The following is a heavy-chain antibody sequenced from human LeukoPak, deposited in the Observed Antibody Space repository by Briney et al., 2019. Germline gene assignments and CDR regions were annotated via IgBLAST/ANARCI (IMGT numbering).Heavy chain of an antibody. Sequence: GGSLRLSCAASGFTFSSYAMSWVRQAPGKGLEWVSTFSGSGLSTYYADSVKGRFTISRDNSKNTLYLQMNRLRPEDAAVYYCAKAPVTTCRGAFCYPFDYWGLGTLVTVSS. CDR3: AKAPVTTCRGAFCYPFDY. CDR2: FSGSGLST. D-gene: IGHD2-15*01. J-gene: IGHJ4*02. CDR1: GFTFSSYA. V-gene: IGHV3-23*01.